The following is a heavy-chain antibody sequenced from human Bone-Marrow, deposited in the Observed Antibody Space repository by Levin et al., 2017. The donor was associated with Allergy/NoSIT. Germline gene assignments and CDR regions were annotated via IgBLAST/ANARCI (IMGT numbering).Heavy chain of an antibody. CDR2: MNPNSGNT. V-gene: IGHV1-8*01. CDR1: GYTFTSYD. D-gene: IGHD2-2*02. J-gene: IGHJ5*02. CDR3: ARGFPHGDIVVVPAAIRGIYNWFDP. Sequence: GASVKVSCKASGYTFTSYDINWVRQATGQGLEWMGWMNPNSGNTGYAQKFQGRVTMTRNTSISTAYMELSSLRSEDTAVYYCARGFPHGDIVVVPAAIRGIYNWFDPWGQGTLVTVSS.